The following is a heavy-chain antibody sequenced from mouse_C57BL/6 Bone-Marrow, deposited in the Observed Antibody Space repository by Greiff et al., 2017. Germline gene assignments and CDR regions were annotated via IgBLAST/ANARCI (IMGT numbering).Heavy chain of an antibody. CDR2: ISDGGSYT. V-gene: IGHV5-4*01. J-gene: IGHJ2*01. Sequence: EVQLVESGGGLVKPGGSLKLSCAASGFTFSSYAMSWVRQTPEKRLEWVATISDGGSYTYYPDNVKGRLPISRDTAKNNLYLQMRHMKSEDTAMYYCARVRLRRYFDYWGQGTTLTVSS. D-gene: IGHD2-4*01. CDR1: GFTFSSYA. CDR3: ARVRLRRYFDY.